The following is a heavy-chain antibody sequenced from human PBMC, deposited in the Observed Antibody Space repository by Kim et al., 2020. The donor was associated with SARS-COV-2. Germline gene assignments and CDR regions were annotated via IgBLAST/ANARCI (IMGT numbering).Heavy chain of an antibody. V-gene: IGHV3-30*18. CDR1: GFTFSNYG. D-gene: IGHD6-13*01. Sequence: GGSLRLSCAASGFTFSNYGMHWVRQAPGKGLEWVAIMSYDGSNKYYADSVKGRFTISRDNSKNTLYLQMNSLRVEDTAVYHCAKAGRSSSWHWFDPWGQGTLSTVSS. J-gene: IGHJ5*02. CDR2: MSYDGSNK. CDR3: AKAGRSSSWHWFDP.